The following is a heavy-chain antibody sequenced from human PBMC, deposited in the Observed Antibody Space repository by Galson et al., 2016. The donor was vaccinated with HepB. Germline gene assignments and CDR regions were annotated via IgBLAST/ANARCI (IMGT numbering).Heavy chain of an antibody. CDR1: GDSVSSNSAA. CDR2: TYYRSKWSN. V-gene: IGHV6-1*01. D-gene: IGHD3-3*01. Sequence: CAISGDSVSSNSAAWNWVRQSPSRGLEWLGRTYYRSKWSNEYEESLKSRLTINPDTTKNQFSLHLTSLTPEDTAVYYCVREQIIPSAGGGNYFDSWGQGTLVTVS. J-gene: IGHJ4*02. CDR3: VREQIIPSAGGGNYFDS.